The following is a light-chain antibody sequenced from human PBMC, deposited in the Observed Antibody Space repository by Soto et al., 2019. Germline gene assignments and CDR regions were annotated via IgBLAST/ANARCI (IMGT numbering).Light chain of an antibody. CDR1: SSDVGGYNY. CDR2: EVS. Sequence: QSALTQPASVSGSPGQSITISCTGTSSDVGGYNYVSWYQQHPGKGPKLMIYEVSNRPSGVSNRFSGSKSGNTATLTISGLQAEDEAYYYCSSYTSTTTTVFGTGTKVTVL. J-gene: IGLJ1*01. CDR3: SSYTSTTTTV. V-gene: IGLV2-14*03.